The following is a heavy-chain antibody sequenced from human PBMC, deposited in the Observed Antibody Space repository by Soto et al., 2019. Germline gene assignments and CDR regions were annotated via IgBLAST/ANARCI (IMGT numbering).Heavy chain of an antibody. V-gene: IGHV1-18*01. CDR2: ISAYTDDP. CDR1: GNTFTNFG. J-gene: IGHJ5*02. CDR3: ARVIPGAEAWFDP. D-gene: IGHD2-2*01. Sequence: ASVKVSCKASGNTFTNFGVTWARQAPGQGLEWMGWISAYTDDPNYAQKFQGRVTMTIDTSTSTAYLDLRSLTSDDTAVYYCARVIPGAEAWFDPWGQGTLVTVSS.